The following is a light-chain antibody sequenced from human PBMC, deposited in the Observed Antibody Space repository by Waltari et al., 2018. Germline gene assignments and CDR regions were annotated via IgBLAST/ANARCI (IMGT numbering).Light chain of an antibody. CDR1: QSVSSY. Sequence: EIVLTQSPHTLSLSPGERATLSCRASQSVSSYLAWYQQKPGQAPRLLIYDAANRATSIPARFSGSGSGTDFTLTISSLEPEDFAVYYCQERSNWLTFGGGTKVEIK. J-gene: IGKJ4*01. CDR3: QERSNWLT. V-gene: IGKV3-11*01. CDR2: DAA.